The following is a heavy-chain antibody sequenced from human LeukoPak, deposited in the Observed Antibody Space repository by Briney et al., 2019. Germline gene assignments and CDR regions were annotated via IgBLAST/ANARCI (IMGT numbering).Heavy chain of an antibody. CDR3: AHRPDRRGDFDP. J-gene: IGHJ5*02. V-gene: IGHV2-5*02. CDR1: GFSLNIGGVG. Sequence: ESGPTLVNPTQTLTLTCTFSGFSLNIGGVGVTWIRQPPGRALEWLAIVYGDDVKHFNPSLETRLSIRKDTAKNQVVLTMTNMDPIDTATYYCAHRPDRRGDFDPWGQGTLVTVSS. D-gene: IGHD3-16*01. CDR2: VYGDDVK.